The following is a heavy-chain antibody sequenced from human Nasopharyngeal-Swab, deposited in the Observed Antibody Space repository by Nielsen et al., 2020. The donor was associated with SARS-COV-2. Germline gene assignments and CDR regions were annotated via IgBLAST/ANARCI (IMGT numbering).Heavy chain of an antibody. Sequence: GESLKISCAASGFTFSSYSMNWVHQAPGKGLEWVSSISSSSSYIYYADSVKGRFTISRDNAKNSLCLQMNSLRAEDTAVYYCARAYGDLDDYWGQGTLVTVSS. V-gene: IGHV3-21*01. CDR3: ARAYGDLDDY. CDR1: GFTFSSYS. D-gene: IGHD4-17*01. CDR2: ISSSSSYI. J-gene: IGHJ4*02.